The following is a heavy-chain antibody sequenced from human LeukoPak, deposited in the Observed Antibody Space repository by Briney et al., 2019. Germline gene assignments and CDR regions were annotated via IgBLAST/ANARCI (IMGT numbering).Heavy chain of an antibody. CDR3: ASSSSSRGRDV. D-gene: IGHD6-6*01. Sequence: GGSLRLSCAATGLTFSSYSMNWVRQAPGKGLEWVSYVSSGSSIILYADSVKGRFTISRDNAKNSLYLQMNSLRAEDTAVYYCASSSSSRGRDVWGKGTTVTVAS. J-gene: IGHJ6*04. V-gene: IGHV3-48*04. CDR2: VSSGSSII. CDR1: GLTFSSYS.